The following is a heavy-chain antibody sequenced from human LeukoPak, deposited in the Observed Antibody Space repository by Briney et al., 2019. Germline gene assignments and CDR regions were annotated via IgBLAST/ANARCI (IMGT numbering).Heavy chain of an antibody. CDR1: GFTFDDYA. Sequence: GGSLRPSCAASGFTFDDYAMSWVRQAPGKGLEWVSAISGSGGSTYYADSVKGRFTIFRDNSKNTLYLQMNSLRAEDTALYYCAKRGRGKVGADDYWGQGTLVTVSS. D-gene: IGHD1-26*01. CDR3: AKRGRGKVGADDY. J-gene: IGHJ4*02. CDR2: ISGSGGST. V-gene: IGHV3-23*01.